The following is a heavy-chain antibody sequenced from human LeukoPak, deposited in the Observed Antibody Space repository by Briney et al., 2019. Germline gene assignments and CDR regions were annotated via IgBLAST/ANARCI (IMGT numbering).Heavy chain of an antibody. D-gene: IGHD3-22*01. J-gene: IGHJ4*02. V-gene: IGHV4-59*01. CDR3: ADGYYDSSGYFLDY. CDR1: GGSLSSYY. Sequence: SETLSLTCTVSGGSLSSYYWSWIRQPPGKGLEWIGYIYYSGSTNYNPSLKSRVTISVDTSKNQFSLKLSSVTAADTAVYYCADGYYDSSGYFLDYWGQGTLVTVSS. CDR2: IYYSGST.